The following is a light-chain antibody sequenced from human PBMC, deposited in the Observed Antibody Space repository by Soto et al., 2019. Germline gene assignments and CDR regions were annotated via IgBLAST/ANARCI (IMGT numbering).Light chain of an antibody. CDR2: GSS. J-gene: IGKJ1*01. CDR1: QSVSSSY. V-gene: IGKV3-20*01. Sequence: EIVLTQSPGTLSLSPGERATLSCRASQSVSSSYLAWYQQKPGQAPRLLVYGSSNRATGVSDRSSGSGSGTDFTLTISSLEPEDFAVYYCLQSDNSPRTFGQGTKVEI. CDR3: LQSDNSPRT.